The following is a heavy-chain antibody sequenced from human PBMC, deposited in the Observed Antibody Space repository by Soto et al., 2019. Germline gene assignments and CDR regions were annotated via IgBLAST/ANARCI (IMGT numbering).Heavy chain of an antibody. V-gene: IGHV4-59*01. D-gene: IGHD6-13*01. CDR1: GDSISDYY. CDR2: IYHSGNT. Sequence: SETLSLTCTVSGDSISDYYWSWIRQAPGKGLEWIGFIYHSGNTNYKSSLKGRVTMSMDTSKSQFFLKLTSVTAADTAVYYCEREQGIGSSGPFDYWGQGALVTVSS. CDR3: EREQGIGSSGPFDY. J-gene: IGHJ4*02.